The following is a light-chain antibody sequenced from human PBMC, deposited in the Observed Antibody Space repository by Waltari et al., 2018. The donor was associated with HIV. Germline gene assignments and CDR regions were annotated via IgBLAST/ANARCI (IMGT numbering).Light chain of an antibody. J-gene: IGLJ3*02. V-gene: IGLV8-61*01. CDR1: SGSVSTSYY. CDR2: STN. CDR3: VLYMGSGISV. Sequence: QTVVTQEPSFSVSPGGTVTLTCGLSSGSVSTSYYPSWYQQTPGQAPRTLIYSTNSRRSGVPYRFSGSLLGNKAALTITGAQADDESDYYCVLYMGSGISVFGGGTKLTVL.